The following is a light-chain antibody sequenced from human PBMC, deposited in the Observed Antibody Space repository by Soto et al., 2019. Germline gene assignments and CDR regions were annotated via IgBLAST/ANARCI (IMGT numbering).Light chain of an antibody. CDR1: SSDVGGYNY. J-gene: IGLJ1*01. CDR3: SSYSRTHDHPA. Sequence: QSALTRAGYACGSWGQPVTIYSTGTSSDVGGYNYVSWYQQHPGKAPKLMIYEVSERPSGVPDRFSGSKSGNTASLTVSGLQADDEADYYRSSYSRTHDHPAFRTGTKGTAL. CDR2: EVS. V-gene: IGLV2-8*01.